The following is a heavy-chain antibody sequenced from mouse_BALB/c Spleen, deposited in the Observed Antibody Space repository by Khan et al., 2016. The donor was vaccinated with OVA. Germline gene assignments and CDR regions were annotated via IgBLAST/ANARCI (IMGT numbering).Heavy chain of an antibody. Sequence: QVQLKESGAELAKPGASVKMSCKASGYTFTSYWMHWVKQRPGQGLEWIGYINPSTGYTEYNQRFKDKATLTADKSSSTAYMQLSSLTSEESAVYYCASHGSSSAWFTYWGQGTLVTVSA. CDR2: INPSTGYT. V-gene: IGHV1-7*01. D-gene: IGHD1-1*01. J-gene: IGHJ3*01. CDR3: ASHGSSSAWFTY. CDR1: GYTFTSYW.